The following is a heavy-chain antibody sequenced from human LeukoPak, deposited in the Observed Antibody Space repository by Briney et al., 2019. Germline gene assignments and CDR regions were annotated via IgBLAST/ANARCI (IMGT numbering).Heavy chain of an antibody. Sequence: PGGSLRLSCAASGFSFSDYWMCWVRQAPGKGLEWVANVKPDGSEKYYVDSVKGRFTISRDNARNSLYLQMDSPRAEDTAVYYCANLWEMGYWGQGTLVTVSS. J-gene: IGHJ4*02. V-gene: IGHV3-7*01. CDR3: ANLWEMGY. D-gene: IGHD5-24*01. CDR1: GFSFSDYW. CDR2: VKPDGSEK.